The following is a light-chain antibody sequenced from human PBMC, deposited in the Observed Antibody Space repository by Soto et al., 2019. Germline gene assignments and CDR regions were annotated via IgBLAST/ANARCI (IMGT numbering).Light chain of an antibody. CDR1: NSDIGGYDY. V-gene: IGLV2-14*01. CDR2: GVT. CDR3: TSYTSITIVV. Sequence: QSALTQPASVSGSPGQSITISCTGTNSDIGGYDYVSWYQHHPGKAPKLLIYGVTNRPSGVSDRFSGSKSGNTASLTISGLQAEVEADYYCTSYTSITIVVFGGGTKLTVL. J-gene: IGLJ2*01.